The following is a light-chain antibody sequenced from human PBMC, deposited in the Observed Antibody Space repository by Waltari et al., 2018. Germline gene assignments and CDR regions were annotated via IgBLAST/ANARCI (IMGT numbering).Light chain of an antibody. V-gene: IGKV2D-29*02. CDR3: LQSIEVTGLT. Sequence: DIVMTHTPHSLSFNPGQPASIHCKPSQSLLHTDGKTYLYWYLQKAGQSSPLLMSDVSNRFSRVPDRCSGGGSGTDFTLKISRGEDEDVLVYYYLQSIEVTGLTFGGGTRVEIK. CDR2: DVS. J-gene: IGKJ4*01. CDR1: QSLLHTDGKTY.